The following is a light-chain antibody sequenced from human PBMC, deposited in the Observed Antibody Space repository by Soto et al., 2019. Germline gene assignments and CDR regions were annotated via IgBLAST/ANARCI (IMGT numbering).Light chain of an antibody. Sequence: QSVLTQPPSASGTPGQRVTISCSGSSSNIGSNTVNWYQQLPGTAPKLLIYSNTQRPSGVPDRFSGSMSGTSASLAISGLQSEDESDYYCAAWDDSLNGHVVFGGGTKLTVL. J-gene: IGLJ2*01. V-gene: IGLV1-44*01. CDR1: SSNIGSNT. CDR2: SNT. CDR3: AAWDDSLNGHVV.